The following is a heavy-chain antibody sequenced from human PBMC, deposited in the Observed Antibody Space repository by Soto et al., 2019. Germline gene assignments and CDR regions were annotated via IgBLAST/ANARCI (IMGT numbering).Heavy chain of an antibody. V-gene: IGHV3-33*01. CDR2: IWYDGSNK. Sequence: QVQLVESGGGVVQPGRSLRLSCAASGFTFSSYGMHWVRQAPGKGLEWVAVIWYDGSNKYYADSVKGRFTISRDNSKNTLSLQMNSLRAEDTAVYYCASTQQLGHFDYWGQGTLVTVSS. J-gene: IGHJ4*02. CDR1: GFTFSSYG. D-gene: IGHD6-13*01. CDR3: ASTQQLGHFDY.